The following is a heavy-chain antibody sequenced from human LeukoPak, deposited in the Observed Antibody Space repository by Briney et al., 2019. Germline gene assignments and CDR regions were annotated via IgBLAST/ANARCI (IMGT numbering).Heavy chain of an antibody. CDR2: ISSSGSTI. CDR3: ARDRGFNYYDSSGRAYYFDY. J-gene: IGHJ4*02. D-gene: IGHD3-22*01. Sequence: GGSLRVSCAASGFTFSDYYMSWIRQAPGKGLEWVSYISSSGSTIYYADSVKGRFTISRDNAKNSLYLQMNSLRAEDTAVYYCARDRGFNYYDSSGRAYYFDYWGQGTLVTVSS. CDR1: GFTFSDYY. V-gene: IGHV3-11*04.